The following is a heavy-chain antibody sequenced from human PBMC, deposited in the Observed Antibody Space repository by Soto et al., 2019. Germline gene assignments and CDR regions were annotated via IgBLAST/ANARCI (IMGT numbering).Heavy chain of an antibody. CDR1: GWSFSGYY. CDR2: INHSGST. V-gene: IGHV4-34*01. J-gene: IGHJ5*02. Sequence: PSETLSLTCAVYGWSFSGYYWSWIRQPPGKGLEWIGEINHSGSTNYNPSLKSRVTISVDTSKNQFSLKLSSVTAADTAVYYCAREGIAVAGTCSWFDPWGQGTLVTVSS. CDR3: AREGIAVAGTCSWFDP. D-gene: IGHD6-19*01.